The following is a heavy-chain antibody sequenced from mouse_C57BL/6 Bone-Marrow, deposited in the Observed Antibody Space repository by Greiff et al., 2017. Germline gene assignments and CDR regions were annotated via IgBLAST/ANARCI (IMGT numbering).Heavy chain of an antibody. D-gene: IGHD1-1*02. CDR3: ARGGGPAWFAY. V-gene: IGHV5-16*01. J-gene: IGHJ3*01. CDR2: INYDGSST. Sequence: EVQLVESEGGLVQPGSSMKLSCTASGFTFSDYYMAWVRQVPEKGLEWVANINYDGSSTYYLESLKSRFIISRDNAKNILYLQLSSLKSEDTATYYCARGGGPAWFAYWGQGTLVTVSA. CDR1: GFTFSDYY.